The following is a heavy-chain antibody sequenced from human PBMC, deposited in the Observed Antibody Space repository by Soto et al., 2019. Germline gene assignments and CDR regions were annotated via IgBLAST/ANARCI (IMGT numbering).Heavy chain of an antibody. CDR1: GFTFSSYG. J-gene: IGHJ5*02. Sequence: GGSLRLSCAASGFTFSSYGMHWVRQAPGKGLEWVAVISYDGSNKYYADSVKGRFTISRDNSKNTLYLQMNSLRAEDTAVYYCANDPIGGAYLRPTWFDPWGQGPLVTVSS. CDR2: ISYDGSNK. CDR3: ANDPIGGAYLRPTWFDP. V-gene: IGHV3-30*18. D-gene: IGHD3-16*01.